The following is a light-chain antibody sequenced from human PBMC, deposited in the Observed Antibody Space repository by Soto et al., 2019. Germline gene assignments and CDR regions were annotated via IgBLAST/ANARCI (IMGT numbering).Light chain of an antibody. V-gene: IGLV2-14*03. CDR1: SSDVGGYDY. J-gene: IGLJ1*01. Sequence: QSVLTQPASVSGSPGQSITISCTGTSSDVGGYDYVSWYQHHPGKAPKLMIYDVSNRPSGVSNRFSGSKSGNTASLTISGLQAEDEDDYYCSSYTSSSLYVFGTGTKLTVL. CDR3: SSYTSSSLYV. CDR2: DVS.